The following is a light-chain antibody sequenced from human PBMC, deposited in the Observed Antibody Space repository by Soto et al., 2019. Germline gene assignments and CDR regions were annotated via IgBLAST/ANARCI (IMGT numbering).Light chain of an antibody. V-gene: IGLV2-14*01. J-gene: IGLJ3*02. CDR1: SSDVGNYNY. CDR3: SSYVRSSSSWV. Sequence: QSALTQPASVSGSPGRSITISCTGTSSDVGNYNYVSWYQLHPGKAPKLMIYEVTNRPSGVSDRFSGSKSGNTASLTVSGLQAEDEGDYYCSSYVRSSSSWVFGGGTKLTVL. CDR2: EVT.